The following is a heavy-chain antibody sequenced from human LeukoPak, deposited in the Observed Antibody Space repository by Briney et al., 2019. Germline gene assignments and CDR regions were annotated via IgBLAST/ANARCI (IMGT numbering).Heavy chain of an antibody. J-gene: IGHJ5*02. CDR1: GFTFSTYA. Sequence: GGSLRLSCAASGFTFSTYAMGWVRQAPGKGLEWVSGINGRGYSTYYADSVKGRFTISRDNSKNTLYLQMSSLRAEDAAIYYCAKDGGSGMGFDPWGQGTLVTVSS. V-gene: IGHV3-23*01. D-gene: IGHD3-10*01. CDR3: AKDGGSGMGFDP. CDR2: INGRGYST.